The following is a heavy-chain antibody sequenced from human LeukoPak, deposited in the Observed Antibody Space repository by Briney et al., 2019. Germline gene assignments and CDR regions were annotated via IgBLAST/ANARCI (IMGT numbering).Heavy chain of an antibody. Sequence: GGSLRLSCAASGFTFSRSWMLWVRQAPGKGLVWVSRINSDGSSTTYADSVKGRFTTSRDNTKNTLYLQMDSLRAEDTAVYYYARGIADLDYWGRGALVTVSS. CDR2: INSDGSST. J-gene: IGHJ4*02. CDR1: GFTFSRSW. V-gene: IGHV3-74*01. D-gene: IGHD2-21*01. CDR3: ARGIADLDY.